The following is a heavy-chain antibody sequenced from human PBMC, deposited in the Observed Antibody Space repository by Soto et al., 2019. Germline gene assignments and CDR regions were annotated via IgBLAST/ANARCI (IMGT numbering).Heavy chain of an antibody. Sequence: PGGSLRLSCAASGFTFSSYGMHRVRQAPGKGLEWVAVIWYDGSNKYYADSVKGRFTISRDNSKNTLYLQMNSLRAEDTAVYYCARDYGGNSGDYWGQGTLVTVSS. CDR1: GFTFSSYG. CDR2: IWYDGSNK. D-gene: IGHD4-17*01. V-gene: IGHV3-33*01. CDR3: ARDYGGNSGDY. J-gene: IGHJ4*02.